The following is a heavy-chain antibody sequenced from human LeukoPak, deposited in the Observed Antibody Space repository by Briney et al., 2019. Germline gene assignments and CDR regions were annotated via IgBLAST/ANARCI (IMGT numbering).Heavy chain of an antibody. J-gene: IGHJ5*02. CDR2: IYHSGST. CDR1: GDSISSYY. Sequence: NTSETLSLTCTVSGDSISSYYWSWIRQSPGKGLEWIGSIYHSGSTYYNPSLKSRVTISVDTSKNQFSLKLNSVTAADTAVYYCAGEEVGAIDNWFDPWGQGTLVTVSS. V-gene: IGHV4-38-2*02. D-gene: IGHD1-26*01. CDR3: AGEEVGAIDNWFDP.